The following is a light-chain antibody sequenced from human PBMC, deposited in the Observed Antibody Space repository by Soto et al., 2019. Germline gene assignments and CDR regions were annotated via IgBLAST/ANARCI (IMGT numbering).Light chain of an antibody. J-gene: IGKJ1*01. CDR1: QSVLYSANNKNY. Sequence: DIVMTQSPDSLAVSLGERATLNCKSSQSVLYSANNKNYLAWYQQKPGQPPKLLIYWASTRESGAPDRFSGSGSGTDFTLTISSLQAEDVAVYFCQQYYTTPRTFGQGTKVEIK. CDR3: QQYYTTPRT. V-gene: IGKV4-1*01. CDR2: WAS.